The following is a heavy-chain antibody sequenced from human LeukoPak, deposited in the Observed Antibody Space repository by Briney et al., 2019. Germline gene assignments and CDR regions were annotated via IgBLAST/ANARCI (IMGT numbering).Heavy chain of an antibody. J-gene: IGHJ1*01. Sequence: PGGSLRLSCAASGFTFSSYAMSWVRQAPGKGLEWVSAISGSGGSTYYADSVKGRFTISRDNSKNTLYLQMNSLRAEDTAVYYCAKEPLNYYDSPWSEYFQHWGQGTLVTVSS. D-gene: IGHD3-22*01. CDR3: AKEPLNYYDSPWSEYFQH. CDR2: ISGSGGST. CDR1: GFTFSSYA. V-gene: IGHV3-23*01.